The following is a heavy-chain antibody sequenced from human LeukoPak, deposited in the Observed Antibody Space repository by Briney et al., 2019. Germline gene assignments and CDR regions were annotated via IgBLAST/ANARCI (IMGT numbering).Heavy chain of an antibody. D-gene: IGHD7-27*01. CDR1: GFTVSSNY. V-gene: IGHV3-53*01. CDR2: IYSGGTT. J-gene: IGHJ6*02. Sequence: GGSLRLSCAASGFTVSSNYMSWVRQAPGKGLEWVSVIYSGGTTYYADSVKGRFTISRDNSKNTLYLQMNSLSAEDTAVYYCAKDLGPLYDYYGMDVWGQGTTVTVSS. CDR3: AKDLGPLYDYYGMDV.